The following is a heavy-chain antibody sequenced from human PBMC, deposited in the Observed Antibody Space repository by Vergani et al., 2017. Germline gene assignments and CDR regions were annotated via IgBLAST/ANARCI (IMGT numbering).Heavy chain of an antibody. CDR1: GVSFSSFG. CDR3: ARGLWDCTHIRCSPPSY. D-gene: IGHD2-8*01. CDR2: IHYDGSHE. V-gene: IGHV3-33*01. J-gene: IGHJ4*02. Sequence: QVQLVESGGGVVQPGRSLRLSCAASGVSFSSFGFHWVRQAPGKGLEWVAFIHYDGSHEYYIDSVKGRFTISRDNSKNTLILQMNSLRAEDTAMYFCARGLWDCTHIRCSPPSYWGQGTQVTVSS.